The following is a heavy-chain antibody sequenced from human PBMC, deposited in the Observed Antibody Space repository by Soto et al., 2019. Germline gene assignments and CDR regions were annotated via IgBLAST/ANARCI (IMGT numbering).Heavy chain of an antibody. J-gene: IGHJ4*02. V-gene: IGHV3-33*01. Sequence: GGSLRLSCAASGFTFSIYGMHWVRQAPGKGLEWVALIWNDGVRKVYVDSVKGRFTISRDNSKNTLDLQMNSLRAEDTAVYYCARDDDYEANAFDYWGPGTLVTVSS. CDR3: ARDDDYEANAFDY. D-gene: IGHD3-22*01. CDR1: GFTFSIYG. CDR2: IWNDGVRK.